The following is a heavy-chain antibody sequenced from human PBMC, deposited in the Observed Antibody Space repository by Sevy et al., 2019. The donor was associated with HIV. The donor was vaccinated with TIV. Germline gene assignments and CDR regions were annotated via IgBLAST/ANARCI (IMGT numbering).Heavy chain of an antibody. D-gene: IGHD1-26*01. CDR1: GFTFSSYS. CDR3: ARDRGRGWFDP. J-gene: IGHJ5*02. CDR2: ISSSSSYI. V-gene: IGHV3-21*01. Sequence: GGSLRLSCAASGFTFSSYSKNWVRQAPGKGLEWVSSISSSSSYIYYADSVKGRFTISRDNAKNSLYLQMNSLRAEDTAVYYCARDRGRGWFDPWGQGTLVTVSS.